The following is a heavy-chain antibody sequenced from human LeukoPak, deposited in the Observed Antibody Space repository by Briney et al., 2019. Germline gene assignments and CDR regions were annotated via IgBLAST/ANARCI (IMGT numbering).Heavy chain of an antibody. D-gene: IGHD6-19*01. CDR3: ARVHLSSGWYGGSGYYFDY. V-gene: IGHV4-59*01. CDR2: IYYSGST. J-gene: IGHJ4*02. CDR1: GGSISSYY. Sequence: SETLSLTCTVSGGSISSYYWSWIRQPPGKGLEWIGYIYYSGSTNYNPSLKSRVTISVDTSMNQFSLKLSSVTAADTAVYYCARVHLSSGWYGGSGYYFDYWGQGTLVTVSS.